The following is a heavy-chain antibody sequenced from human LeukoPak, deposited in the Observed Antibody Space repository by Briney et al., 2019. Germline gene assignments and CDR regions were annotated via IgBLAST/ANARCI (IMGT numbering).Heavy chain of an antibody. D-gene: IGHD6-6*01. V-gene: IGHV4-34*01. CDR2: INHSGST. CDR3: ARGIAARPRPGRWHWFDP. Sequence: PSETLSLTCAVYGGSFSGYYWSWIRQPPGKGLEWIGEINHSGSTNYNPSLKSRVTISVDTSKNQFSLKLSSVTAADTAVYYCARGIAARPRPGRWHWFDPWGQGTLVTVSS. CDR1: GGSFSGYY. J-gene: IGHJ5*02.